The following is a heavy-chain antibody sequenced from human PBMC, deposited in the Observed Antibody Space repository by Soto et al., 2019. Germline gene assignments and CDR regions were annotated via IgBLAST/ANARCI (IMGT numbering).Heavy chain of an antibody. CDR3: ARGGVSTRTFDY. D-gene: IGHD3-3*01. CDR1: GYNFAGYW. V-gene: IGHV5-51*01. CDR2: IYPSDSDT. Sequence: GESLKISCKGSGYNFAGYWIAWVRQMPGKRLELMGIIYPSDSDTRYRPSFQGQVTIAADKSISSAYLQWSSLRASDTAMYYCARGGVSTRTFDYWGQGTPFTVSS. J-gene: IGHJ4*02.